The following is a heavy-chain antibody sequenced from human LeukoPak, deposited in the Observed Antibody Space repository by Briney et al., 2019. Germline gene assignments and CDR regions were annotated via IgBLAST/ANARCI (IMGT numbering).Heavy chain of an antibody. J-gene: IGHJ4*02. V-gene: IGHV3-48*02. CDR1: GFTFSSYS. D-gene: IGHD3-10*01. Sequence: GVSLRLSCAASGFTFSSYSMNWVRQAPRKGLEWVSYINGGGGSIYYADSVKGRFTISRDNAKNSLYLQMNSLRDEDTAVYYCARATNYGSGLTRNFDCWGQGTLVAVSS. CDR2: INGGGGSI. CDR3: ARATNYGSGLTRNFDC.